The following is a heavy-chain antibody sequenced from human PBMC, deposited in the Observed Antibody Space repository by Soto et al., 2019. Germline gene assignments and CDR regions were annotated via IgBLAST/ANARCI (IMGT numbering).Heavy chain of an antibody. CDR1: GFTFDSHA. D-gene: IGHD3-22*01. V-gene: IGHV3-23*01. CDR3: TKDKADKYDSSVDS. CDR2: ITGSAGST. J-gene: IGHJ4*02. Sequence: GGSLRLSCVGSGFTFDSHAMNWVRQAPGKGLECVAGITGSAGSTYYADSVKGRFTISKDNSKNTLYLQMNSLRAEDTAVYYCTKDKADKYDSSVDSWGQGTQVTVYS.